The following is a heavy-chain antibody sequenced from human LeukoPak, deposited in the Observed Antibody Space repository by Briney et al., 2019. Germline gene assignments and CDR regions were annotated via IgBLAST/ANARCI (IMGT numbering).Heavy chain of an antibody. V-gene: IGHV3-48*03. CDR2: ISSTGSTI. D-gene: IGHD2-15*01. J-gene: IGHJ5*02. CDR3: ARGLRYCSGGSCLWFDP. Sequence: GGSLRLSCAASGFTFSSYEMNWVRQAPGKGLEWVSYISSTGSTIYYADSVKGLFTISRDNAKNSLYLQMNSLRAEDTAVYYCARGLRYCSGGSCLWFDPWGEGTLVTVSS. CDR1: GFTFSSYE.